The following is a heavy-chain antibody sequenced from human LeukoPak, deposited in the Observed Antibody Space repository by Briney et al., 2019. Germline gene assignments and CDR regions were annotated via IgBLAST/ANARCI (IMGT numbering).Heavy chain of an antibody. Sequence: GGSLRLSCAASGFTFSSFWMSWVRKAPGKGLEWVANIKQDGREKYYVDSVKGRFTISRDNAKNSLYLQMNSLRAEDTAVYYCARDAMDIVVVPAAIYYYYYMDVWGKGTTVTISS. J-gene: IGHJ6*03. D-gene: IGHD2-2*03. CDR1: GFTFSSFW. CDR3: ARDAMDIVVVPAAIYYYYYMDV. V-gene: IGHV3-7*01. CDR2: IKQDGREK.